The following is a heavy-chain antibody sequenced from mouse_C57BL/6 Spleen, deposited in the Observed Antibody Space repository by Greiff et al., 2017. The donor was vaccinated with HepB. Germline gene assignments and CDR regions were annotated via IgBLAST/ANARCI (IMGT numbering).Heavy chain of an antibody. Sequence: VKVVESGAELARPGASVKLSCKASGYTFTSYGISWVKQRTGQGLEWIGEIYPRSGNTYYNEKFKGKATLTADKSSSTAYMELRSLTSEDSAVYFCARDDYEAYWGQGTLVTVSA. D-gene: IGHD2-4*01. CDR1: GYTFTSYG. CDR3: ARDDYEAY. V-gene: IGHV1-81*01. J-gene: IGHJ3*01. CDR2: IYPRSGNT.